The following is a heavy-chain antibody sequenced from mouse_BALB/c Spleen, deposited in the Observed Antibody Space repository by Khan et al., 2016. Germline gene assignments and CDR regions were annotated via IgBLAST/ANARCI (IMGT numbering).Heavy chain of an antibody. CDR1: GYSITSGYY. V-gene: IGHV3-6*02. CDR3: ARGGLLRLRGYFDY. Sequence: EVQLQESGPGLVKPSQSLSLTCSVTGYSITSGYYWNWIRQFPGNNLEWMGYISYDGSNNYNPSLKNRISITRDTSKNQFFLKLNSVTTEDTATYYCARGGLLRLRGYFDYWGQGTTLTVSS. J-gene: IGHJ2*01. D-gene: IGHD1-2*01. CDR2: ISYDGSN.